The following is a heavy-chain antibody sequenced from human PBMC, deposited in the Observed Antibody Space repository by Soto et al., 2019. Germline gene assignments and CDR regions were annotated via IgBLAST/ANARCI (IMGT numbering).Heavy chain of an antibody. CDR1: GGSISRGVYY. CDR3: PRGRVGATTDYFDY. V-gene: IGHV4-31*03. Sequence: PSETLSLTCSVSGGSISRGVYYWSWIRHHPGSGLEWIGYIYYIGNTYYNPSLKSRVTISVDTSKNQFSLKLSAVTAADTAVYYCPRGRVGATTDYFDYWGQGTMLTV. J-gene: IGHJ4*02. CDR2: IYYIGNT. D-gene: IGHD1-26*01.